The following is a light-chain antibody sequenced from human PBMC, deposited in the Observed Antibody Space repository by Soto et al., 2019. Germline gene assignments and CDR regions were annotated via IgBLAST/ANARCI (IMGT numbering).Light chain of an antibody. CDR3: QQYGSSPVT. CDR1: QSVSSSY. Sequence: EIVLTQSPGTLSLSPGERATLSCRASQSVSSSYLAWYQQKPGQAPRLLIYGASSRATGIPDRFSGSGSGRDFTLTISSLEPADLAVYYCQQYGSSPVTFGKGTRLEIK. J-gene: IGKJ5*01. V-gene: IGKV3-20*01. CDR2: GAS.